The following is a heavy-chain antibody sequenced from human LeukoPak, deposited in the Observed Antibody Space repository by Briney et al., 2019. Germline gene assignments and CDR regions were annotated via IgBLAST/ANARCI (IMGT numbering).Heavy chain of an antibody. V-gene: IGHV3-23*01. CDR1: GFTFSNYE. CDR3: ATSPYGGNRDY. Sequence: PGGSLRLSCVASGFTFSNYEMNWVRQAPGKGLEWVSAISGSGGSTYYADSVKGRFTISRDNSKNTLYLQMNSLRAEDTAVYYCATSPYGGNRDYWGQGTLVTVSS. CDR2: ISGSGGST. D-gene: IGHD4-23*01. J-gene: IGHJ4*02.